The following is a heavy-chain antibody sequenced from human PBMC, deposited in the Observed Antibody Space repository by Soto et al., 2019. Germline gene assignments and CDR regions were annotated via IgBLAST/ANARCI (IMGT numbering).Heavy chain of an antibody. CDR3: ARAEGQGIVVVTAIDY. CDR2: INAGNGNT. D-gene: IGHD2-21*02. CDR1: GYTFTSYA. J-gene: IGHJ4*02. V-gene: IGHV1-3*01. Sequence: ASVKVSCKASGYTFTSYAMHWVRQAPGQWLEWMGWINAGNGNTKYSQKFQGRVTITRDTSASTAYMELSSLRSEDTAVYYCARAEGQGIVVVTAIDYWGQGTLVTVSS.